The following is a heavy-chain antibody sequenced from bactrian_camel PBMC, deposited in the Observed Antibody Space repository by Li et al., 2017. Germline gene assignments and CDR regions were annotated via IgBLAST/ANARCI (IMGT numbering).Heavy chain of an antibody. CDR1: GFTFSSYA. J-gene: IGHJ4*01. Sequence: VQLVESGGGLVQPGGSLRLSCAASGFTFSSYAMSWVRQAPGKGLEWVSAINSGSGMTYDADSVKGRFTISRDNAKNTVALQMNSLKAEDTALYYCATRNFVAYMYWGQGTQVTVS. V-gene: IGHV3S40*01. CDR3: ATRNFVAYMY. D-gene: IGHD8*01. CDR2: INSGSGMT.